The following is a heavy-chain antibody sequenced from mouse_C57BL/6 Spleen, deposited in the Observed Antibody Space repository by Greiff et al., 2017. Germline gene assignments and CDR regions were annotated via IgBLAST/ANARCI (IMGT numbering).Heavy chain of an antibody. V-gene: IGHV1-81*01. J-gene: IGHJ4*01. Sequence: VKLMESGAELARPGASVKLSCKASGYTFTSYGISWVKQRTGQGLEWIGEIYPRSGNTYYNEKFKGKATLTADKSSSTAYMELRSLTSEDSAVYFCAPDGYLYAMDYWGQGTSVTVSS. D-gene: IGHD2-3*01. CDR3: APDGYLYAMDY. CDR1: GYTFTSYG. CDR2: IYPRSGNT.